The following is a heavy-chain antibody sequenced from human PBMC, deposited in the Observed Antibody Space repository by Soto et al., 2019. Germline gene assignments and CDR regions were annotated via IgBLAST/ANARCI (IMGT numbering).Heavy chain of an antibody. V-gene: IGHV3-23*01. Sequence: EVQLLESGGDLIQPGGSLRLSCAASGFTFSSYSMRWVRQAPGKGLEWVSAISGSRGDTYYADSVKGRFTISRDNSKNSLYLQKNCQLAEDTPIYYCVEKMSTLSIGAFDFWGQVTIVTVSS. J-gene: IGHJ3*01. CDR1: GFTFSSYS. CDR2: ISGSRGDT. CDR3: VEKMSTLSIGAFDF.